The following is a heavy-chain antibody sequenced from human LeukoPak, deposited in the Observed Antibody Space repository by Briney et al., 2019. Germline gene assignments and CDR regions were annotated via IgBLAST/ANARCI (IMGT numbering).Heavy chain of an antibody. CDR1: GGSISSSSYY. CDR3: ARQPNEYYYDGSGYYY. J-gene: IGHJ4*02. V-gene: IGHV4-39*01. D-gene: IGHD3-22*01. CDR2: IYYSGST. Sequence: SETLSLTCTVSGGSISSSSYYWGWIRQPPGKGLEWIGSIYYSGSTYYNPSLKSRVTISVDTSKNQFSLKLSSVTAADTAVYYCARQPNEYYYDGSGYYYWGQGTLVTVSS.